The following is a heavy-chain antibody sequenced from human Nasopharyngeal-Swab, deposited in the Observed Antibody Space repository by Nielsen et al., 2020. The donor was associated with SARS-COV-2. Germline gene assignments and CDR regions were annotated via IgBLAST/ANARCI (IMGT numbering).Heavy chain of an antibody. CDR1: GGSISGYY. CDR2: IYYTGST. CDR3: ARDRPNYVRDV. J-gene: IGHJ6*02. V-gene: IGHV4-59*01. Sequence: SETLSLTCTVSGGSISGYYWSWIRQPPGKGLEWFGNIYYTGSTKYNPSLKSRVTISMEPSKYQFSLKLSSVTAADAAVYYCARDRPNYVRDVWDRGTWFTVS.